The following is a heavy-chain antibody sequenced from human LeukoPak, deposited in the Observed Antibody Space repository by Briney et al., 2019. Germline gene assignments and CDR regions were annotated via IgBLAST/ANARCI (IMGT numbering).Heavy chain of an antibody. D-gene: IGHD3-10*01. CDR3: ARGSMVRGFDS. CDR1: GGFLMSYY. J-gene: IGHJ5*01. V-gene: IGHV4-4*07. CDR2: TYTSGST. Sequence: PSETLSLTCSVSGGFLMSYYWTWIRQSAGKGLEFIGRTYTSGSTDYNPSLKSRITLSIDRSKNQFSLKSRSVTAADTAIYYCARGSMVRGFDSWGQGTLVTVSS.